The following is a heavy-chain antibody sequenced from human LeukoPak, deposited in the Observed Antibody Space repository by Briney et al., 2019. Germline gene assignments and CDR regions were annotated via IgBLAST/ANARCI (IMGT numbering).Heavy chain of an antibody. CDR2: IYYSGST. CDR3: ARQKTIAVAGTFWFDP. CDR1: GGSISSSSYY. V-gene: IGHV4-39*01. Sequence: SETLSLTCTVSGGSISSSSYYWGWIRQPPEKGLEWIGSIYYSGSTYYNPSLKSRVTISVDTSKNQFSLKLSSVTAADTAVYYCARQKTIAVAGTFWFDPWGQGTLVTVSS. D-gene: IGHD6-19*01. J-gene: IGHJ5*02.